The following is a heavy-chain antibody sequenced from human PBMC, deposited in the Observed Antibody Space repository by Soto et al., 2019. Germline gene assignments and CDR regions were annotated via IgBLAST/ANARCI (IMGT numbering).Heavy chain of an antibody. CDR1: GGSFSGYY. V-gene: IGHV4-34*01. D-gene: IGHD2-8*01. CDR2: INHSGST. J-gene: IGHJ6*02. CDR3: ASTDYCTNGVCYSGVYYYYGMDV. Sequence: SETLSLTCAVYGGSFSGYYWSWIRQPPGKGLEWIGEINHSGSTNYNPSLKSRVTISVDTSKNQFSLKLSPVTAADTAVYYCASTDYCTNGVCYSGVYYYYGMDVWGQGTTVTVSS.